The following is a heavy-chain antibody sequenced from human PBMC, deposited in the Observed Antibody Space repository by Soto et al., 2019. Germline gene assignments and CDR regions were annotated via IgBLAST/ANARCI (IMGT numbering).Heavy chain of an antibody. Sequence: SETLSLTCTVSGGSISSGDYYWSWIRQPPGKGLEWIGYIYYSGITYYNPSLKSRVTISVDTSKNQFSLKLSSVTAADTAVYYCARVGSCIATRPFDYWGQGTLVTV. V-gene: IGHV4-30-4*01. CDR2: IYYSGIT. D-gene: IGHD6-6*01. CDR3: ARVGSCIATRPFDY. J-gene: IGHJ4*02. CDR1: GGSISSGDYY.